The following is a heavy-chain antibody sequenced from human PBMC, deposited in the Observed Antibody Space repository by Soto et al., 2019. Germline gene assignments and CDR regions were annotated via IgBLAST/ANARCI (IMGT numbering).Heavy chain of an antibody. CDR1: GFTFSSYA. V-gene: IGHV3-23*01. CDR2: ISGSGGST. J-gene: IGHJ1*01. CDR3: AKHAPLAYCGGDCYPAEYFQH. Sequence: PGGSLRLSCAVSGFTFSSYAMSWVRQAPGKGLEWVSAISGSGGSTYYADSVKGRFTISRDNSKNTLYLQMNSLRAEDTAVYYCAKHAPLAYCGGDCYPAEYFQHWGQGTLVTVSS. D-gene: IGHD2-21*02.